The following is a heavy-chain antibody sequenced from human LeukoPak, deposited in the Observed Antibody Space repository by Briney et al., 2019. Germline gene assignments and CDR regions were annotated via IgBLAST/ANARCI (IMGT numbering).Heavy chain of an antibody. CDR3: ARITFLADY. J-gene: IGHJ4*02. CDR1: GGSFSGYY. D-gene: IGHD1-14*01. Sequence: SETLSLTCAVYGGSFSGYYWSWIRQPLGKGLEWIGEINHSGSTNYNPSLKSRVTISVDTSKNQFSLKLSSVTAADTAVYYCARITFLADYWGQGTLVTVSS. CDR2: INHSGST. V-gene: IGHV4-34*01.